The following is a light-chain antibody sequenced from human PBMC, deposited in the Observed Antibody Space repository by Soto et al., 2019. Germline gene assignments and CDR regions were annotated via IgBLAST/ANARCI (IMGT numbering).Light chain of an antibody. J-gene: IGKJ1*01. CDR2: GAS. Sequence: EIVLTPSPGTLSLSPGERATLSCRASQTVLNNYLTWYQQKPGQAPRRLIFGASIRATGIPDRFSGSGSGTDFTLTISRLEPEDFAVYYCQQYGSSPTTFGQGTKV. CDR1: QTVLNNY. V-gene: IGKV3-20*01. CDR3: QQYGSSPTT.